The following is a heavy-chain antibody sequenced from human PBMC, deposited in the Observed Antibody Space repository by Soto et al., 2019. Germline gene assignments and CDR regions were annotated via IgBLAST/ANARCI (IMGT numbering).Heavy chain of an antibody. CDR1: GYSFTSYW. J-gene: IGHJ6*02. V-gene: IGHV5-51*01. Sequence: PGESLKISCKGSGYSFTSYWIGWVRQMSGKGLEWMGIIYPGDSDTRYSPSFQGPVTISADKSISTAYLQWSSLKSSYTAMYYCARTGWYYDFWSGYYNGYDYYYGMDVWDQGTTVTVSS. CDR3: ARTGWYYDFWSGYYNGYDYYYGMDV. CDR2: IYPGDSDT. D-gene: IGHD3-3*01.